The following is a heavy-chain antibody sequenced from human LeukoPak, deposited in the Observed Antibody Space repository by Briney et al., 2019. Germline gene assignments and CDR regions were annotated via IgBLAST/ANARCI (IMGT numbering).Heavy chain of an antibody. CDR1: GDSISSSNYY. D-gene: IGHD3-22*01. Sequence: SETLSLTCTVSGDSISSSNYYWGWIRQPPGKGLEWIGTIYYSGSTYYNPSLKSRVTISQDTSKNQFSLKLSSVTAADTAVYYCARSTTGHYYDSSGYYPNWFDPWGQGTLVTVSS. CDR2: IYYSGST. V-gene: IGHV4-39*07. CDR3: ARSTTGHYYDSSGYYPNWFDP. J-gene: IGHJ5*02.